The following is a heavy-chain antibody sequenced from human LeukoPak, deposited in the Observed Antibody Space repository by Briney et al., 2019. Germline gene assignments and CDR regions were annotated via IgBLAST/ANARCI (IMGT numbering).Heavy chain of an antibody. CDR2: ISYDGSNK. CDR1: GFTFSSYA. CDR3: ARDLQDGIVVVIPYRRGRISYAFDI. V-gene: IGHV3-30*04. D-gene: IGHD3-22*01. J-gene: IGHJ3*02. Sequence: GGSLRLSCAASGFTFSSYAMHWVRQAPGKGLEWVAVISYDGSNKYYADSVKGRFTISRDNSKNTLYLQMNSLRAEDTAVYYCARDLQDGIVVVIPYRRGRISYAFDIGGQGTMVTVSS.